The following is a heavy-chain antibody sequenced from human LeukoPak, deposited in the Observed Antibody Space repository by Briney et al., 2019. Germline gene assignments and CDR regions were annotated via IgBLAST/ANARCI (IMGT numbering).Heavy chain of an antibody. CDR3: ARSDFWSGYYSLLFDY. J-gene: IGHJ4*02. Sequence: PSETLSLTCAVYGGSFSGYYWSWIRQPPGKGLEWIGEINHSGSTNYNPSLKSRVTISVDTSKNQFSLKLSSVTAADTAVYYYARSDFWSGYYSLLFDYWGQGTLVTVSS. D-gene: IGHD3-3*01. CDR1: GGSFSGYY. V-gene: IGHV4-34*01. CDR2: INHSGST.